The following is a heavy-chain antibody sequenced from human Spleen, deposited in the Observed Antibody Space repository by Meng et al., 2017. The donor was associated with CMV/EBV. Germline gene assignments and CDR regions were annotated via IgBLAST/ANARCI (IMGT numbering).Heavy chain of an antibody. D-gene: IGHD5-12*01. CDR3: ARDSGYLGWFDP. CDR1: GYTFTIYG. V-gene: IGHV1-2*02. Sequence: ASVKVSCKASGYTFTIYGIGWVRQAPGQGLEWMGWISTYSGGTNYAQKFQGRVTMTRDTSITTAYMELSRLISDDTAVYYCARDSGYLGWFDPWGQGTLVTVSS. J-gene: IGHJ5*02. CDR2: ISTYSGGT.